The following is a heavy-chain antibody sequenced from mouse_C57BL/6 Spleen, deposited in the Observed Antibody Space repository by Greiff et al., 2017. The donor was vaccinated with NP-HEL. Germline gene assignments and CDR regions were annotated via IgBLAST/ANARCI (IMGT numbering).Heavy chain of an antibody. V-gene: IGHV5-4*03. CDR1: GFTFSSYA. CDR2: ISVGGGST. Sequence: EVKLVESGGGLVKPGGSLKLSCAASGFTFSSYAMSWVRQTPEKRLEWVATISVGGGSTYYPDNVKGRFTISRDNATNNLYLQMNHLKSEDTAMYYCARVDGNYPVDYWGKGATLTV. J-gene: IGHJ2*01. CDR3: ARVDGNYPVDY. D-gene: IGHD2-1*01.